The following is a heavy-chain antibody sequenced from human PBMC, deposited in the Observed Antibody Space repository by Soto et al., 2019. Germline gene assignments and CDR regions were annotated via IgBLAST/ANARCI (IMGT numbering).Heavy chain of an antibody. CDR3: ARQRVLSTNMFITSFDP. CDR1: GGSINSSGHF. CDR2: VYYTETT. Sequence: PSETLSLTCSLSGGSINSSGHFWGWIRQTPGKGLEWIGSVYYTETTYYNPSLKSPVAISVETSRSTFSLKVNSVTAADTGIYYCARQRVLSTNMFITSFDPWGQGTLVTVSA. V-gene: IGHV4-39*01. D-gene: IGHD3-10*02. J-gene: IGHJ5*02.